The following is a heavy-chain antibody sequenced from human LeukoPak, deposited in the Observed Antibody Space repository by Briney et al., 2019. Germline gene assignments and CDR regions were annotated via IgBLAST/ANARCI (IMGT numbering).Heavy chain of an antibody. J-gene: IGHJ3*02. V-gene: IGHV3-23*01. CDR2: ISDSGDIT. D-gene: IGHD1-26*01. CDR3: AKDRRGGSYYAATLDI. Sequence: GGSLRLSCAASGFTFSSYAMSWVRQPPGKGPEWVSAISDSGDITYYADSVKGRFTISRDNSKNTLYVQMNSLRVEDTAVYFCAKDRRGGSYYAATLDIWGPGTMVTFSS. CDR1: GFTFSSYA.